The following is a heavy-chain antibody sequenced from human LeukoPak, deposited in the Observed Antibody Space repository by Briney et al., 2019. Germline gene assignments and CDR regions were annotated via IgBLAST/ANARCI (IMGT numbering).Heavy chain of an antibody. CDR2: IYHSGST. CDR3: ARATGGSGIEWFDP. V-gene: IGHV4-30-2*01. D-gene: IGHD3-10*01. CDR1: GGSISSGGYS. Sequence: SGTLSLTCAVSGGSISSGGYSWSWIRQPPGKGLEWIGYIYHSGSTYYNPSLKSRVTISVDRSKNQFSLKLSSVTAADTAVYYCARATGGSGIEWFDPWGQGTLVTVSS. J-gene: IGHJ5*02.